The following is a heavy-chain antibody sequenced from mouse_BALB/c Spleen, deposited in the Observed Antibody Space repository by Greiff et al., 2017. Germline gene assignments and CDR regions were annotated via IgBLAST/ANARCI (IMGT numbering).Heavy chain of an antibody. Sequence: VQLVESGAELARPGASVKLSCKASGYTFTSYWMQWVKQRPGQGLEWIGAIYPGDGDTRYTQKFKGKATLTADKSSSTAYMQLSSLASEDSAVYYCARWGGTAFGYWGQGTTLTVSS. CDR3: ARWGGTAFGY. J-gene: IGHJ2*01. V-gene: IGHV1-87*01. CDR1: GYTFTSYW. D-gene: IGHD2-3*01. CDR2: IYPGDGDT.